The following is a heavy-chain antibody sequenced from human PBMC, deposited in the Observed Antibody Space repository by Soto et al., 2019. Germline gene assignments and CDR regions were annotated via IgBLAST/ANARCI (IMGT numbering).Heavy chain of an antibody. CDR1: GYTFTGYY. D-gene: IGHD2-15*01. CDR2: INPNSGGT. J-gene: IGHJ6*02. V-gene: IGHV1-2*04. Sequence: QVQLVQSGAEVKKPGASVKVSCKASGYTFTGYYMHWVRQAPGQGLEWMGWINPNSGGTNYAQKFQGWVTTTRDTSISTAYMELSRLRSDDTAVYYCARGGWVVVVAATSYGMDVWGQGTTVTVSS. CDR3: ARGGWVVVVAATSYGMDV.